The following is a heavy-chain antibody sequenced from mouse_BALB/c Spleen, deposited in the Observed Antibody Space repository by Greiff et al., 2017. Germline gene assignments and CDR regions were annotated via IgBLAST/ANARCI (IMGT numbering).Heavy chain of an antibody. Sequence: EVMLVESGGGLVQPGGSRKLSCAASGFTFSSFGMHWVRQAPEKGLEWVAYISSGSSTIYYADTVKGRFTISRDNPKNTLFLQMTSLRSEDTAMYYCAREGYGYYDYIDYWGQGTTLTVSS. CDR1: GFTFSSFG. D-gene: IGHD2-3*01. J-gene: IGHJ2*01. CDR2: ISSGSSTI. CDR3: AREGYGYYDYIDY. V-gene: IGHV5-17*02.